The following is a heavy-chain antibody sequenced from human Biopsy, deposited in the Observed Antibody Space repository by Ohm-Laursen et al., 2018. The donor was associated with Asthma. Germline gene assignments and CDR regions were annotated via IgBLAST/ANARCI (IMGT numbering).Heavy chain of an antibody. J-gene: IGHJ4*02. D-gene: IGHD3-3*01. CDR2: VSYDGGVV. Sequence: SLRLSCAASGFVFRSHAMHWVRQAPGKGLEWVAVVSYDGGVVHYADSMKGRFTISRDNAKSTLYLQMNRLRTDDTAVYFCAKRRGYSDLTDFDHWGQGILVTVSS. V-gene: IGHV3-30*18. CDR3: AKRRGYSDLTDFDH. CDR1: GFVFRSHA.